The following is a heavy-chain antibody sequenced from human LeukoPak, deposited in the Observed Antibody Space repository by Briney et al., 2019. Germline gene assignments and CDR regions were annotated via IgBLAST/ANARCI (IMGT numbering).Heavy chain of an antibody. CDR2: IYPGDSDT. Sequence: GESLKISCKGSGYRFTTYWIGWVRQMPGKGLEWMGIIYPGDSDTTYSPSFQGQVTISADKSISTAYLQWSSLKASDTAMYYCARHRMERSWNDYWGQGTLVTVSS. D-gene: IGHD1-1*01. CDR3: ARHRMERSWNDY. J-gene: IGHJ4*02. CDR1: GYRFTTYW. V-gene: IGHV5-51*01.